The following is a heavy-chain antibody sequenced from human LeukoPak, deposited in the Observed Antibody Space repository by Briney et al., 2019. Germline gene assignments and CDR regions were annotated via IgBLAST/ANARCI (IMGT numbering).Heavy chain of an antibody. D-gene: IGHD2-2*01. CDR1: GFTFSSYA. V-gene: IGHV3-23*01. CDR2: ISGSGGRT. Sequence: GGSLRLSCAASGFTFSSYAMSWVRQAPGKGLEWVSAISGSGGRTYYADSVKGRFTISRDNSKNTLYLQMNSLRAEDTAVYYCAKWSDIVVVPADLDYWGQGTLVTVSS. J-gene: IGHJ4*02. CDR3: AKWSDIVVVPADLDY.